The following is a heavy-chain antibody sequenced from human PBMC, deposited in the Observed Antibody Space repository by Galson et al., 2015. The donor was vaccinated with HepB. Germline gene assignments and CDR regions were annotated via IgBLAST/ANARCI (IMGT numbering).Heavy chain of an antibody. Sequence: SVKVSCKASGGTFSSYAISWVRQAPGQGLEWMGRIIPILGIANYAQKFQGRVTITADKSTSTAYMELSSLRSEDTAVYYCARAFLLTGYYRDSAGGWFDPWGQGTLVTVSS. V-gene: IGHV1-69*04. CDR2: IIPILGIA. CDR1: GGTFSSYA. CDR3: ARAFLLTGYYRDSAGGWFDP. J-gene: IGHJ5*02. D-gene: IGHD3-9*01.